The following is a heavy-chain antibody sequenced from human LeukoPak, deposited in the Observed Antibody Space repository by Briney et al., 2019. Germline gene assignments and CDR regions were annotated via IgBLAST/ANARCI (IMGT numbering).Heavy chain of an antibody. V-gene: IGHV3-33*01. J-gene: IGHJ3*02. Sequence: PGGSLRLSCAASGFTFSSYGMPWVRQAPGKGLEWVAVIWYDGSNKYYADSVKGRFTISRGNSKNTLYLQMNSLRAEDTAVYYCARDRVKVLNAFDIWGQGTMVTVSS. D-gene: IGHD2-21*01. CDR2: IWYDGSNK. CDR1: GFTFSSYG. CDR3: ARDRVKVLNAFDI.